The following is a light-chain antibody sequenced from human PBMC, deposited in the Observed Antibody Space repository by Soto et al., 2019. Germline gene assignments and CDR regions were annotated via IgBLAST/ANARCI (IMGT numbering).Light chain of an antibody. J-gene: IGKJ4*01. Sequence: EIVMTQSPATLSVSPGERATLSCRASQSVSSKLAWYQQRPGQAPRLLIYDASTRATGIPARFSGSVSGTEFAITISSLQSEDFAVYYCQRYNNWPLTFGGGTKVEIK. CDR2: DAS. V-gene: IGKV3-15*01. CDR1: QSVSSK. CDR3: QRYNNWPLT.